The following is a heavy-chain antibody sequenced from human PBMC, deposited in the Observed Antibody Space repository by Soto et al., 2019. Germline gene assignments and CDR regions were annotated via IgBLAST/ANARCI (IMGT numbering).Heavy chain of an antibody. CDR3: ARELRSYSGAYSDH. CDR2: VSYDGTKT. Sequence: PGGSLRHSCVGSGFTFKDYGMHWVRQAPGKGLEWLAVVSYDGTKTMYTDSVKGRISISRDNARNTLFLQMDSLTAEDTALYYCARELRSYSGAYSDHWGQGTPVTVSS. J-gene: IGHJ4*02. CDR1: GFTFKDYG. D-gene: IGHD1-26*01. V-gene: IGHV3-33*05.